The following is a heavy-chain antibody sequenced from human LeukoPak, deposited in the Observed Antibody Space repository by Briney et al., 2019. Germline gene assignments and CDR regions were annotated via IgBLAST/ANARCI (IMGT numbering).Heavy chain of an antibody. D-gene: IGHD6-13*01. V-gene: IGHV3-30*18. J-gene: IGHJ4*02. CDR1: GFTFSSYG. CDR2: ISYDGSNK. Sequence: GGSLRLSCAASGFTFSSYGMHWVRQAPGKGLEWVAVISYDGSNKYYADAVKGRFTISRDNSKNTLYLQMNSLRAEDTAVYYCAKDRWRAGYFDYWGQGTLVTVSS. CDR3: AKDRWRAGYFDY.